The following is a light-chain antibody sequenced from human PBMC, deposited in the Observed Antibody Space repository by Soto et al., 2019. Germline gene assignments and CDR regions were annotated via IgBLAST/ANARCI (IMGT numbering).Light chain of an antibody. CDR3: QQSYSTPQT. J-gene: IGKJ1*01. CDR2: AAS. Sequence: DIQMTQSPSSLSASVGDRVTITCRTSQSISSYLNWYQHKPGKAPKLLIYAASSLQSGVPSRFSGSGSGTDFTLTISSLQPEDFATYYCQQSYSTPQTFGQGTKVGIK. CDR1: QSISSY. V-gene: IGKV1-39*01.